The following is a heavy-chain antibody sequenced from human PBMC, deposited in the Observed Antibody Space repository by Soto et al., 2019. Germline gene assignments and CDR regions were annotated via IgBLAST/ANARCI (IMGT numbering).Heavy chain of an antibody. Sequence: QVQLQESGPGLVKPSETLSLTCTVSGGSISSYYWSWIRQPPGKGLEWIGYIYYSGSTNYNPSLKSRVTLSVDTSKNQFSLKLSSVTAAEPAVYYCAKTDRGSFDYWGQGTLVTGSS. V-gene: IGHV4-59*08. CDR3: AKTDRGSFDY. D-gene: IGHD1-26*01. J-gene: IGHJ4*02. CDR1: GGSISSYY. CDR2: IYYSGST.